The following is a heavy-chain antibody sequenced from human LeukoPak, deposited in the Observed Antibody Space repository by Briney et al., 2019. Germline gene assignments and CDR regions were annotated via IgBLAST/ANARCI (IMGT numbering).Heavy chain of an antibody. J-gene: IGHJ6*02. CDR1: GYTFTSYY. CDR3: ARATNFYYYYGMDV. Sequence: ASVKVSCKRSGYTFTSYYIHWVRHAPGQGLEWMGIINPSSGATNYAQKFQGRVTMTRDTSTSTVYMELSSQRSEDTAVYYCARATNFYYYYGMDVWGQGTTVTVSS. V-gene: IGHV1-46*01. CDR2: INPSSGAT. D-gene: IGHD1-26*01.